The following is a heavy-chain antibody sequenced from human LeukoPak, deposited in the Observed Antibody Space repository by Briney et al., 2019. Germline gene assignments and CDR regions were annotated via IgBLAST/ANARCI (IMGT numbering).Heavy chain of an antibody. J-gene: IGHJ4*02. D-gene: IGHD6-19*01. CDR3: AKEYSSGWYHYPYFDY. CDR1: EFTFSSYS. V-gene: IGHV3-23*01. Sequence: GGSLRLSCAASEFTFSSYSMNWVRQAPGKGLEWVSAISGSGGSTYYADSVKGRFTISRDNSKNTLYLQMNSLRAEDTAVYYCAKEYSSGWYHYPYFDYWGQGTLVTVSS. CDR2: ISGSGGST.